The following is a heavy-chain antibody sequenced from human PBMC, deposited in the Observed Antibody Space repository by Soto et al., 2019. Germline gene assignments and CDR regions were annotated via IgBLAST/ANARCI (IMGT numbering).Heavy chain of an antibody. D-gene: IGHD6-6*01. CDR3: ARVGGVAARTFNY. CDR2: IYYSGST. J-gene: IGHJ4*02. CDR1: GGSINDFY. Sequence: SETLSLTCTVSGGSINDFYWSWTRQPPGKGLEWIGYIYYSGSTDYNPSLKGRVTISVDTSKNQFSLKLRSVTAADTAVYYCARVGGVAARTFNYWGQGALVTVSS. V-gene: IGHV4-59*01.